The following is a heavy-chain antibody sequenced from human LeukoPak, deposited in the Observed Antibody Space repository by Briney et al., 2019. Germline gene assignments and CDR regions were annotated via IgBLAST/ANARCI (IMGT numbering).Heavy chain of an antibody. Sequence: VGSLRLSCAASGFTFSSYGMHWVRQAPGKGLEWVAFIRYDGSNKYYADSVKGRFTISRDNSKNTLYLQMNSLRAEDTAVYYCAKNMVRGVMSYAFDIWGQGTMVTVSS. V-gene: IGHV3-30*02. CDR2: IRYDGSNK. CDR3: AKNMVRGVMSYAFDI. J-gene: IGHJ3*02. D-gene: IGHD3-10*01. CDR1: GFTFSSYG.